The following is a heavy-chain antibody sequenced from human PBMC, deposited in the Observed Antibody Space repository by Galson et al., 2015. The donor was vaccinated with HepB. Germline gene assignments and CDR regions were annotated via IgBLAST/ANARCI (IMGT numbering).Heavy chain of an antibody. Sequence: SLRLSCAASGFTFSGSAMHWVRQASGKGLEWVGRIRSKANSYATAYAASVKGRFTISRDDSKNTAYLQMNSLKTEDTAVYYCTRHPEGLYGDYLYYFDYWGQGTLVTVSS. CDR2: IRSKANSYAT. CDR3: TRHPEGLYGDYLYYFDY. V-gene: IGHV3-73*01. D-gene: IGHD4-17*01. J-gene: IGHJ4*02. CDR1: GFTFSGSA.